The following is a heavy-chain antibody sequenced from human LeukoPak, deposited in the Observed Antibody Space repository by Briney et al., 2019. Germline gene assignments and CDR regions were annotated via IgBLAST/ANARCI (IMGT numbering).Heavy chain of an antibody. CDR2: INPNSGGT. CDR3: ARGPAKTKRTTVTTLDY. D-gene: IGHD4-17*01. CDR1: GYTFTGYY. J-gene: IGHJ4*02. V-gene: IGHV1-2*02. Sequence: ASVKVSRKASGYTFTGYYMHWVRQAPGQGLEWMGWINPNSGGTNYAQKFQGRVTMTRDTSTSTAYMELSRLRSDDTAVYYCARGPAKTKRTTVTTLDYWGQGTLVTVSS.